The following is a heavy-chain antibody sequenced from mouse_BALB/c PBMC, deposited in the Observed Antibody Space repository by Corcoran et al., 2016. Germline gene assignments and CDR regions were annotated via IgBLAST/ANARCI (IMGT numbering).Heavy chain of an antibody. Sequence: EVQLQQSGPELVKPGAAVTMSCTASGYTFTSYVMQWVKQKPGQGLEWIGYINPYNDGTKYNEKFKGKATLTSDKSSSTAYMELSSLTSEDSAVYYCARLYPGITMDYWGQGTSVTVSS. CDR3: ARLYPGITMDY. CDR1: GYTFTSYV. D-gene: IGHD1-3*01. J-gene: IGHJ4*01. V-gene: IGHV1S136*01. CDR2: INPYNDGT.